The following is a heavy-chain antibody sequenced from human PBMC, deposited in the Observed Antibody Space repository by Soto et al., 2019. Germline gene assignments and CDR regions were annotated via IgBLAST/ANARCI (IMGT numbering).Heavy chain of an antibody. D-gene: IGHD6-13*01. Sequence: SKTLSLTCTVSGGSISSYYWSWIRQPPGKGLEWIGYIYYSGSTNYNPSLKSRVTISVDTSKNQFSLKLSSVTTADTAVYYCARDSSSWYEYGMDVWGQGTTVTVSS. J-gene: IGHJ6*02. CDR1: GGSISSYY. CDR2: IYYSGST. CDR3: ARDSSSWYEYGMDV. V-gene: IGHV4-59*01.